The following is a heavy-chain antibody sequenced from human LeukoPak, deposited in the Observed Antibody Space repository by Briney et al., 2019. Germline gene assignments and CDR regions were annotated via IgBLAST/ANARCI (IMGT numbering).Heavy chain of an antibody. V-gene: IGHV1-69*05. CDR1: GDTFSSYA. Sequence: SVKVSCTASGDTFSSYAISWVRQAPGQGLEWMGGIILIFGTANYAQTFKGRVTITTDESTSTAYMELSSLRSEDTAVYYCAYCSGGSCYSVEYFQHWGQGTLVTVSS. CDR3: AYCSGGSCYSVEYFQH. CDR2: IILIFGTA. D-gene: IGHD2-15*01. J-gene: IGHJ1*01.